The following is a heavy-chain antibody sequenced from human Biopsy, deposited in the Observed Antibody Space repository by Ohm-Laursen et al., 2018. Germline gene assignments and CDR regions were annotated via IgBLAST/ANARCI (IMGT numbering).Heavy chain of an antibody. CDR2: FDLDDGET. Sequence: GASVKVSCKVSGYSLIELSMYWARQAPGKGLEWMGSFDLDDGETINVQRFQGRATMTADTSTDTAYMEMSGLRSDDTAVYYCATNIRGGELEPWKGHYYGMDVWGQGTSVTVSS. CDR3: ATNIRGGELEPWKGHYYGMDV. CDR1: GYSLIELS. V-gene: IGHV1-24*01. D-gene: IGHD1-1*01. J-gene: IGHJ6*02.